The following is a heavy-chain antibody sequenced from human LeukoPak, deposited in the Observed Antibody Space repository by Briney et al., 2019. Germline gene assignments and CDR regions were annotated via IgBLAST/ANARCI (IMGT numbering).Heavy chain of an antibody. V-gene: IGHV3-74*01. J-gene: IGHJ4*02. Sequence: PGGSLRLSCVASGFTFGSYWMHWVRQAPGKRLVWVSRINYDGTSTTYADSVKGRFTVSRDNGRKTVSLQINSLRPDDTAVYYCAREANTAFDYWGQGTLVTVSS. CDR3: AREANTAFDY. CDR2: INYDGTST. CDR1: GFTFGSYW. D-gene: IGHD2/OR15-2a*01.